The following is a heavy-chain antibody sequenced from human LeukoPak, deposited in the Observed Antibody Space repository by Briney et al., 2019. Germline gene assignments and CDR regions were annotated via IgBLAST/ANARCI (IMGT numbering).Heavy chain of an antibody. CDR1: GFTFSSYE. CDR2: ISSSGSTI. J-gene: IGHJ4*02. D-gene: IGHD1-26*01. Sequence: GGSLRLSCAASGFTFSSYEMNWVRQAPGKGLEWVSYISSSGSTIYYADSVKGRFTISRDNAKNSLYLRMNSLRAEDTAVYYRARGDSGSYYFDYWGQGTLVTVSS. CDR3: ARGDSGSYYFDY. V-gene: IGHV3-48*03.